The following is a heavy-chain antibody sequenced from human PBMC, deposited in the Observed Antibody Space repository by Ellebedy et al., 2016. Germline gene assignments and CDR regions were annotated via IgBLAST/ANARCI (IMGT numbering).Heavy chain of an antibody. CDR1: GESIINSNYY. CDR3: ARDFNPAVLKVDQRVDRITMFDS. CDR2: INHRGDT. V-gene: IGHV4-39*07. J-gene: IGHJ4*02. Sequence: SETLSLTCSVSGESIINSNYYWAWIRQSPGTGLEWIGTINHRGDTFYSPSLKSRVTISQSTSKNQFSLQMRSVAAADTAVYYCARDFNPAVLKVDQRVDRITMFDSWGQGAPVTVSS. D-gene: IGHD3-10*01.